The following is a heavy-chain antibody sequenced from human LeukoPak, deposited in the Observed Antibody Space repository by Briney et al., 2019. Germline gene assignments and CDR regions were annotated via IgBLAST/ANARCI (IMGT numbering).Heavy chain of an antibody. D-gene: IGHD1-26*01. V-gene: IGHV3-23*01. Sequence: PGGSLRLSCAASGFTFSSYSMSWVRQAPGKGLEWVSAISGSGDTTYFADSVKGRFTISRDNSKNTLYLQMNSLRAEDTAVYYCAKDRVGATLYFDFWGQGTLLTVSS. J-gene: IGHJ4*02. CDR1: GFTFSSYS. CDR3: AKDRVGATLYFDF. CDR2: ISGSGDTT.